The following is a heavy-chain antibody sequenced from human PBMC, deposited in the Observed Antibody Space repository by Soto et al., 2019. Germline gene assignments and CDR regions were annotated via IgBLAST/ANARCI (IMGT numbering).Heavy chain of an antibody. D-gene: IGHD5-12*01. CDR3: VRVHISGHGVDY. J-gene: IGHJ4*02. CDR1: GYSISSGYY. CDR2: ISHSGST. Sequence: SETLSLTCAVSGYSISSGYYWAWIRQPPGQGLEWFGSISHSGSTYYNPSLKSRVTISVHTSKNQFSLDLTSVTAADTAIYYCVRVHISGHGVDYWGQGTLVTVSS. V-gene: IGHV4-38-2*01.